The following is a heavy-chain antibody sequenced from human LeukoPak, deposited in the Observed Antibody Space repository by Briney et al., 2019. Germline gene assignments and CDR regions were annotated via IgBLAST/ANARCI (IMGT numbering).Heavy chain of an antibody. D-gene: IGHD1-26*01. CDR1: GFTFSSYA. CDR3: ANSGTPPYYYGMDV. V-gene: IGHV3-23*01. CDR2: ISGSGGST. Sequence: GGSLRLSCAASGFTFSSYAMSWVRQAPGKGLEWVSGISGSGGSTYYADSVKGRFTISRDNSKNTLYLQMNSLRAEDTAVYYCANSGTPPYYYGMDVWGQGTTVTVSS. J-gene: IGHJ6*02.